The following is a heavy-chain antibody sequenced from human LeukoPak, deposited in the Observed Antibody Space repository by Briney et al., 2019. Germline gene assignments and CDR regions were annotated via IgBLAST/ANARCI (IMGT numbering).Heavy chain of an antibody. CDR1: GFTFSSYG. D-gene: IGHD3-3*01. V-gene: IGHV3-30*02. Sequence: GGSLRLSCAASGFTFSSYGMHWVRQAPGKGLEWVAFIRYDGSNKYYADSVKGRFTISRDNSKNTLYLQMNSLRAEDTAVYYCAKEGPYYDFWSGYSADYWGQGTLVTVPS. CDR2: IRYDGSNK. J-gene: IGHJ4*02. CDR3: AKEGPYYDFWSGYSADY.